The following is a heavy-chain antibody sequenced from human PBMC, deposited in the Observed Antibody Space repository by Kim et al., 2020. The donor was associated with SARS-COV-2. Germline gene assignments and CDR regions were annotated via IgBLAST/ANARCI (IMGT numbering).Heavy chain of an antibody. D-gene: IGHD3-10*01. V-gene: IGHV1-2*02. CDR3: ARAVWFGADFDY. CDR2: T. J-gene: IGHJ4*02. Sequence: TNYAQKFQGRVTMTRDPSSSTAYMELSRLGSDDTAVYYCARAVWFGADFDYWGQGTLVTVSS.